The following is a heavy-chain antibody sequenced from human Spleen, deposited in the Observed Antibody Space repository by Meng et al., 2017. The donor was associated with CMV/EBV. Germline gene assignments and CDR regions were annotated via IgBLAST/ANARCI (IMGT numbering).Heavy chain of an antibody. CDR3: ARALRGFDP. CDR1: GFTVSSNY. Sequence: LSLTCAASGFTVSSNYMNWVRQAPGKGLVWVSRINSDGSSTSYADSVKGRFTISRDNAKNTLYLQMNSLRAEDTAVYYCARALRGFDPWGQGTLVTVSS. CDR2: INSDGSST. V-gene: IGHV3-74*01. J-gene: IGHJ5*02.